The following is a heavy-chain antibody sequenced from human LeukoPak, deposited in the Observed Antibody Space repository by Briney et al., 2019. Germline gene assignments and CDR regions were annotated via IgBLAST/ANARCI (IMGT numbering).Heavy chain of an antibody. CDR3: ARDILMVGATHYFDY. Sequence: SETLSLTCTVSGGSITTYYWSWIRQPPGKGLEYIGQIHSSGSANYNPSLKSRVAMSLDASKNQFSLKLSSVTAADTAIYYCARDILMVGATHYFDYWGQGTLVTVFS. D-gene: IGHD1-26*01. V-gene: IGHV4-59*01. J-gene: IGHJ4*02. CDR1: GGSITTYY. CDR2: IHSSGSA.